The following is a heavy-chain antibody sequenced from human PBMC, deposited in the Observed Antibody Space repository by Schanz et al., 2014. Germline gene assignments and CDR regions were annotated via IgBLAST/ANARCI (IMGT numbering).Heavy chain of an antibody. CDR1: GFVFGDYY. CDR2: ISDSGTYT. CDR3: ARDGYSVVVISPTESFDI. V-gene: IGHV3-11*06. Sequence: QVQVVQSGGGLVKPGGSLRLSCAASGFVFGDYYMTWIRQAPGKGLEWLSYISDSGTYTNYADSVKSRFTISRDNSRNTLYLQMNSLRAEDTAVYYCARDGYSVVVISPTESFDIWGQGTMVTVSP. J-gene: IGHJ3*02. D-gene: IGHD2-21*01.